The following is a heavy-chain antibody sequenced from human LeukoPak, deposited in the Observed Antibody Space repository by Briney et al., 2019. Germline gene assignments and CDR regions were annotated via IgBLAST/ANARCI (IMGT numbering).Heavy chain of an antibody. CDR1: GFTFSSYG. D-gene: IGHD3-10*01. CDR3: AKDRGEVSAFDI. Sequence: PGGSLRLSCAASGFTFSSYGMHWVRQAPGKGLEWVAVIWYDGSNKYYADSVKGRFTISRDNSKNTLYLQMNSLRAEDTAVYYCAKDRGEVSAFDIWGQGTMVTVSS. V-gene: IGHV3-30*02. CDR2: IWYDGSNK. J-gene: IGHJ3*02.